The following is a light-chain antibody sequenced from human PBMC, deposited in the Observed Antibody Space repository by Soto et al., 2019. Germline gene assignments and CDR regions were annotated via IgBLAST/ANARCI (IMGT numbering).Light chain of an antibody. J-gene: IGKJ2*01. CDR1: QSVSSY. CDR2: GAS. V-gene: IGKV3-15*01. CDR3: QQYNTWPPKYT. Sequence: EIVVTQSPATLSVSPGGRASLSCRASQSVSSYLAWYQQRPGQPPRLLIYGASTRATGIPARFSGSGSGTEFSLTISSLQSEDFAVYYCQQYNTWPPKYTFGQGTKLEIK.